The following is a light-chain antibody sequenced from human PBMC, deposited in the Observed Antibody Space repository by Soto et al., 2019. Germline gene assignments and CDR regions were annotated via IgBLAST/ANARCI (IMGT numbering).Light chain of an antibody. CDR2: GAS. CDR3: QQFGGSPQT. Sequence: EIVLTQSPGTLSLSPGERATLSCRASQSVSNYLVWYQQKPGQAPRLLIYGASSRATGIPDRFSGSGSGTDFTLTSSRLEPEDFAVYYCQQFGGSPQTFGQGTKVEIK. J-gene: IGKJ1*01. V-gene: IGKV3-20*01. CDR1: QSVSNY.